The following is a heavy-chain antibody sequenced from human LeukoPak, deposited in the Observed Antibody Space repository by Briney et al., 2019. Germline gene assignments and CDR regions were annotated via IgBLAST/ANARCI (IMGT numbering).Heavy chain of an antibody. CDR3: ARGGPLVGATLDY. V-gene: IGHV1-69*05. CDR1: GGTFSSYA. D-gene: IGHD1-26*01. CDR2: IIPIFGTA. Sequence: GASVKVSCKASGGTFSSYAISWVRQAPGQGLEWMGGIIPIFGTANYAQKFQGRVTITTDESTSIAYMELSSLRSEDTAVYYCARGGPLVGATLDYWGQGTLVTVSS. J-gene: IGHJ4*02.